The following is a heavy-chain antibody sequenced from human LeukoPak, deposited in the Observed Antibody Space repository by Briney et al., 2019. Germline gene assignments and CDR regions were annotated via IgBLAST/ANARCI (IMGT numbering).Heavy chain of an antibody. CDR1: GFTFSSYG. D-gene: IGHD4-17*01. CDR2: ISYDGSNK. J-gene: IGHJ4*02. V-gene: IGHV3-30*18. CDR3: AKLGTTSVTTGY. Sequence: GGSLRLSCAASGFTFSSYGMHWVRQAPGKGLEWVAIISYDGSNKYYADSVKGRFTISRDNSKNTLYLQMNSLRGEDTAVYYCAKLGTTSVTTGYWGQGTLITVSS.